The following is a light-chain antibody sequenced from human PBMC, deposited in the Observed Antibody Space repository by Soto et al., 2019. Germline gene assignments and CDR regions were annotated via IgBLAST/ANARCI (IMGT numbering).Light chain of an antibody. Sequence: EFVLTQSPGTLSLSPGERATLSCRASQSVSSSYLAWYQQKPGQAPRILIYGASTRATGIPDRFSGSGSGTGFTLTISRLEPQDFAVYYCQPYGSSPPLTFGGGTKVEIK. CDR3: QPYGSSPPLT. J-gene: IGKJ4*01. CDR2: GAS. V-gene: IGKV3-20*01. CDR1: QSVSSSY.